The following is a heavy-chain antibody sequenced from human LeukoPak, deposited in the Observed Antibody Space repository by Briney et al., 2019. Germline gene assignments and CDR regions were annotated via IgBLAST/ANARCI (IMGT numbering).Heavy chain of an antibody. J-gene: IGHJ4*02. CDR1: GGSFSGYY. V-gene: IGHV4-34*01. CDR2: INHSGST. CDR3: ARGGPTRVYSSSWLSRFDY. D-gene: IGHD6-13*01. Sequence: PSETLSLTCAVYGGSFSGYYWSWIRQPPGKGLEWIGEINHSGSTNYNPSLKSRVTISVDTSKNQFSLKLSSVTAADTAVYCCARGGPTRVYSSSWLSRFDYWGQGTLVTVSS.